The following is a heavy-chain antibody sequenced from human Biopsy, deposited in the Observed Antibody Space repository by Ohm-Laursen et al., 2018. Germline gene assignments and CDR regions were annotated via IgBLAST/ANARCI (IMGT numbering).Heavy chain of an antibody. J-gene: IGHJ2*01. D-gene: IGHD3-16*01. CDR3: ASADYNPDWNFDL. V-gene: IGHV4-59*12. Sequence: PSQTLSLTCTVSGGPIDSYYWSWIRQPPGKALGWIGYIYLTGRTSYNPSLKSRVTMSVNTSKKQFSLRLSSVTAADTAVYYCASADYNPDWNFDLWGRGTRVTVSS. CDR1: GGPIDSYY. CDR2: IYLTGRT.